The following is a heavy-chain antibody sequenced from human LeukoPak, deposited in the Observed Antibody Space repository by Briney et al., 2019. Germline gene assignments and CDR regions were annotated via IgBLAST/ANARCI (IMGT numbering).Heavy chain of an antibody. Sequence: SETLSLTCTVSGGSISSISYYWGWIRQPPGKGLGWIGSIYYSGSTYYNPSLKSRVTISVDTSKNQFSLKLSSVTAADTAVYYCARQNSGYSAGRPFDYWGQGTLVTVSS. J-gene: IGHJ4*02. D-gene: IGHD6-13*01. CDR3: ARQNSGYSAGRPFDY. V-gene: IGHV4-39*01. CDR2: IYYSGST. CDR1: GGSISSISYY.